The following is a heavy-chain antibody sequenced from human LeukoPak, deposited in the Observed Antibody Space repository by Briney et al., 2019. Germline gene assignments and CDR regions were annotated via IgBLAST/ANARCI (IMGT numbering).Heavy chain of an antibody. D-gene: IGHD4-23*01. Sequence: PGGSLRLSCAASGFTFSDYYMSWIRQAPGKGLEWVSYISSSGSTIYYADSVKGRFTISRDNAKNSLYLQMNSLRAEDTAVYYCARVFGRDTYMTTVVPHPRWAFDIWGQGTMVTVSS. CDR2: ISSSGSTI. J-gene: IGHJ3*02. V-gene: IGHV3-11*01. CDR3: ARVFGRDTYMTTVVPHPRWAFDI. CDR1: GFTFSDYY.